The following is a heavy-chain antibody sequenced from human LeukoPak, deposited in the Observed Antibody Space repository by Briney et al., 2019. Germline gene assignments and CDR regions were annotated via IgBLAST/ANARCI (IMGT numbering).Heavy chain of an antibody. CDR3: ARVGGSSRSPFDY. D-gene: IGHD6-13*01. Sequence: GGSLRLSCAASGFTVSSNYMSWVRQAPGKGLEWASVIYSGGSTYYADSVKGRFTISRDNSKNTLYLQMNSLRAEDTAVYYCARVGGSSRSPFDYWGQGTLVTVSS. J-gene: IGHJ4*02. V-gene: IGHV3-66*02. CDR2: IYSGGST. CDR1: GFTVSSNY.